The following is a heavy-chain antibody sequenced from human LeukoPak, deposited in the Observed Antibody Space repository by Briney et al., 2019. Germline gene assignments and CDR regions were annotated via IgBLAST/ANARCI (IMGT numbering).Heavy chain of an antibody. CDR1: GFNFSSYA. CDR2: ISYDGSNK. Sequence: GGSLRLSCAASGFNFSSYAMHWVRQAPGKGLEWVAVISYDGSNKYYADSVKGRFTISRDNSKNTLYLQMNSLRAEDTAVYYCATELVGPAMGYYDFWSGYNYWGQGTLVTVSS. D-gene: IGHD3-3*01. V-gene: IGHV3-30-3*01. J-gene: IGHJ4*02. CDR3: ATELVGPAMGYYDFWSGYNY.